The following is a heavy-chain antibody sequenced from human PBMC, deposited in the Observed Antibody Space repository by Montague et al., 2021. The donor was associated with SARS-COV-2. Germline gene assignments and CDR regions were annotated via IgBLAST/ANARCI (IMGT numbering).Heavy chain of an antibody. Sequence: SLRLSCAASGFIFSNYEMNWVRPAPGEGLEWASYISNSGDTKYYADSVNGRFTISRDNAKNSLYLQMSSLRAEDTAVYYCARAGEDYYYDSSGFLYWGQGTLSPSPQ. CDR3: ARAGEDYYYDSSGFLY. CDR1: GFIFSNYE. J-gene: IGHJ4*02. V-gene: IGHV3-48*03. D-gene: IGHD3-22*01. CDR2: ISNSGDTK.